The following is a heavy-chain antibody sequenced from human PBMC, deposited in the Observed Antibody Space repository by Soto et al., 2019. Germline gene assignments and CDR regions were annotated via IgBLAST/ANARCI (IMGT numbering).Heavy chain of an antibody. CDR1: GGSISNSNYY. J-gene: IGHJ4*02. CDR3: ERHSISLLLTDY. CDR2: IYYTGNT. Sequence: SETLSLTCNVSGGSISNSNYYWGCIRQPPGKGLEWIGSIYYTGNTYYNPSLKSQVTISVDTSKNQFSLKLGSVTAADTAVYFCERHSISLLLTDYWGQGTLVTVSS. V-gene: IGHV4-39*01. D-gene: IGHD3-22*01.